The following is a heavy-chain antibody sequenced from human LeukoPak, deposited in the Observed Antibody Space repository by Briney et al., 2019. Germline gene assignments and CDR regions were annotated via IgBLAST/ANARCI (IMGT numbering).Heavy chain of an antibody. J-gene: IGHJ4*02. CDR1: GGSISSTIYY. CDR3: ARSYGGNSWFDY. D-gene: IGHD4-23*01. CDR2: IYYSGST. V-gene: IGHV4-61*05. Sequence: PSETLSLTCTVSGGSISSTIYYWGWIRQPPGKGLEWIGYIYYSGSTNYNPSLKSRVTISVDTSKNQFSLKLSSVTAADTAVYYCARSYGGNSWFDYWGQGTLVTVSS.